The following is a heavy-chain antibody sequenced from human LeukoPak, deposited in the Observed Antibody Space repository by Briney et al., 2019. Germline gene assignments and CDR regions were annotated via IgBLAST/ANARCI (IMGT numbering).Heavy chain of an antibody. Sequence: GASVKVSCKASGGTFSSYAISWVRQAPGQGLEWMGLINPTGDSTGYAQKFQGRVTMTRDMSTSTDFVELSSLRSEDAAVYYSARDNSVGDNAWWFDPWGQGTLVTVSS. CDR2: INPTGDST. V-gene: IGHV1-46*01. D-gene: IGHD1-26*01. CDR1: GGTFSSYA. CDR3: ARDNSVGDNAWWFDP. J-gene: IGHJ5*02.